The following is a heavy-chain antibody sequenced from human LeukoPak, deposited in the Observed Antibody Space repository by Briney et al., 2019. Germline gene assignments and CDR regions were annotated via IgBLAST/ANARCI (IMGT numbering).Heavy chain of an antibody. Sequence: AGGFLRPSCAASGFTFSSYAMSWVRQAPGKGLEWVSAISGSGGSTYYADSVKGRFTISRDNSKNTLYLQMNSLRAEDTAVYYCAKGGSSWRALDYWGQGTLVTVSS. CDR1: GFTFSSYA. J-gene: IGHJ4*02. V-gene: IGHV3-23*01. CDR3: AKGGSSWRALDY. D-gene: IGHD1-26*01. CDR2: ISGSGGST.